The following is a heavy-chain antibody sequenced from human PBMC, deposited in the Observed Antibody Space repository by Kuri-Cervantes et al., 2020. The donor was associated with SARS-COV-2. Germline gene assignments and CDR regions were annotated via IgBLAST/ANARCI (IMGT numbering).Heavy chain of an antibody. Sequence: GGSLRLSCAASGFTFSSYAMSWVRQAPGKGLEWVSAISGSGGSTYYADSVKGRFTISRDNSKNTLYLQMNILRAEDTAVYYCANGGSGYYLHDAFDIWGQGTMVTVSS. V-gene: IGHV3-23*01. CDR2: ISGSGGST. CDR3: ANGGSGYYLHDAFDI. J-gene: IGHJ3*02. CDR1: GFTFSSYA. D-gene: IGHD3-22*01.